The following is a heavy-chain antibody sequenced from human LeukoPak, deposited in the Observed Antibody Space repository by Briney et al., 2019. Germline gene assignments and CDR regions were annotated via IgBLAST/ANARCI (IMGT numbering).Heavy chain of an antibody. CDR2: IYYSGST. D-gene: IGHD6-13*01. CDR3: ARDREIAAAGNVWFDP. CDR1: GGSISSYY. V-gene: IGHV4-59*12. J-gene: IGHJ5*02. Sequence: SETLSLTCTVSGGSISSYYWSWIRQPPGKGLEWIGYIYYSGSTNYNPSLKSRVTISVDTSKNQFSLKLSSVTAADTAVYYCARDREIAAAGNVWFDPWGQGTLVTVSS.